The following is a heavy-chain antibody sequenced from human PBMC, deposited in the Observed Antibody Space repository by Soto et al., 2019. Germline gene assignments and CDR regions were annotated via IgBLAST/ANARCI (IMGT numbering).Heavy chain of an antibody. CDR2: IYSSVNT. CDR3: VRGTDCATVDACHRYFDA. V-gene: IGHV4-30-4*01. Sequence: QVRLQESGPGLVKPSQTLSLTCTVSGGSLNRDSYYWGWIRHPPGQVLERIGYIYSSVNTYYNPPRKSPDALSVDPPQDHFTLTLPSGTAVETAVYFCVRGTDCATVDACHRYFDAWGQGIPVAVSS. CDR1: GGSLNRDSYY. J-gene: IGHJ4*02. D-gene: IGHD2-15*01.